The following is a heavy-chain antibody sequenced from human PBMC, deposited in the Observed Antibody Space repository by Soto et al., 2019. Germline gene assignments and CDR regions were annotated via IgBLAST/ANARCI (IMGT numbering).Heavy chain of an antibody. V-gene: IGHV3-23*01. CDR3: VKDDGGYPSTAPH. Sequence: GGSLGLSCAASGFTFRNAWMNWVRQDPGKGLDWVSGISGSGDRTYYADSAKGRFTISKDISRNSLSLQLDSLGVEDTAVYFCVKDDGGYPSTAPHWGQGTLVTVSS. CDR2: ISGSGDRT. D-gene: IGHD3-22*01. J-gene: IGHJ4*02. CDR1: GFTFRNAW.